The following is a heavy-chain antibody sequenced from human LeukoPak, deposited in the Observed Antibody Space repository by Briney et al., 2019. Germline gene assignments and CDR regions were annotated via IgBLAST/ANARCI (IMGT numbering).Heavy chain of an antibody. J-gene: IGHJ3*02. CDR3: ARDHPVADWAPDI. CDR1: GFTFSSYT. CDR2: IDYSGSS. V-gene: IGHV4-59*13. D-gene: IGHD3-9*01. Sequence: GSLRLSCAASGFTFSSYTMTWIRQPPGKGLEWIGFIDYSGSSNYNPSLKSRVTISADPSTNHFSLNLTSVTAADTAVYFCARDHPVADWAPDIWGRGTMVTVSS.